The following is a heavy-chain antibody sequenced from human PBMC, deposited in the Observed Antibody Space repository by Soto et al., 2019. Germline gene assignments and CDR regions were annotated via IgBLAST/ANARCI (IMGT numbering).Heavy chain of an antibody. CDR2: INPNSGGT. Sequence: ASVKVSCKASGYTFTGYYMHWVRQAPGQGLEWMGWINPNSGGTNYAQKFQGWVTMTRDTSISTAYMELSRLRSDDTAVYYCASGGYSSSSSGYYFDYWGQGTLVTVSS. D-gene: IGHD6-6*01. V-gene: IGHV1-2*04. CDR1: GYTFTGYY. CDR3: ASGGYSSSSSGYYFDY. J-gene: IGHJ4*02.